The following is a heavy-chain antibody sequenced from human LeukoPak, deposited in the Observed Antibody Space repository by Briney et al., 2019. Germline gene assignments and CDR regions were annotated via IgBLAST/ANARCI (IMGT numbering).Heavy chain of an antibody. CDR2: LSGNSVKT. CDR1: GSIFRSYA. J-gene: IGHJ5*02. D-gene: IGHD5-18*01. Sequence: PGGSLRLSCAASGSIFRSYAMNWVRQAPGKGLQWVSALSGNSVKTYYIDAVEGRFTISRDNSKNTLYLQMSSLRAEDTAVYYCGKDDGSYGLDHWGQGTLVTVSS. CDR3: GKDDGSYGLDH. V-gene: IGHV3-23*01.